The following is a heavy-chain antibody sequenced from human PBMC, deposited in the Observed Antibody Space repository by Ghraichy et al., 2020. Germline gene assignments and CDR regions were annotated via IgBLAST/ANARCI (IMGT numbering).Heavy chain of an antibody. CDR1: GFTFSSYA. Sequence: GGSLRLSCAASGFTFSSYAMHWVREAPGKGLEWVAVISKDGSTKFYADSVKGRFTISRDNSKNTLYLQMNSLRAEDTAVYYSASEDRSGKHLYYLDYWGQGTLVTVSS. CDR2: ISKDGSTK. J-gene: IGHJ4*02. D-gene: IGHD6-25*01. V-gene: IGHV3-30-3*01. CDR3: ASEDRSGKHLYYLDY.